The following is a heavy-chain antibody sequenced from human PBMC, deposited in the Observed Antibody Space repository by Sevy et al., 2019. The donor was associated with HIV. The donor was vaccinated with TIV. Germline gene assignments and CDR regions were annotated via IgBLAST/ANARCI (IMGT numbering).Heavy chain of an antibody. J-gene: IGHJ4*02. V-gene: IGHV3-7*01. CDR2: IRPDGSDK. CDR1: GFTFSPYW. Sequence: GGSLRLSCAASGFTFSPYWMTWVRQAPGKGLEWVANIRPDGSDKYYVDSVKGRFTISRDNAKNSLYLQMNSLRADDTAIYYCSRGVGVYCWGQGALVIVSS. CDR3: SRGVGVYC. D-gene: IGHD3-16*01.